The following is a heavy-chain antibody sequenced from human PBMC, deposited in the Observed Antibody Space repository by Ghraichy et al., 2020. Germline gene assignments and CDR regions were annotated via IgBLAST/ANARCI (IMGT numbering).Heavy chain of an antibody. J-gene: IGHJ6*02. D-gene: IGHD3-3*01. V-gene: IGHV6-1*01. CDR1: GDSVSSNSAA. CDR3: ARATLTIFGVVTLHPRMDV. Sequence: SQTLSLTCPISGDSVSSNSAAWNWIRQSPSRGLEWLGRTYYRSKWYNDYAVSVKSRITINPDTSKNQFSLQLNSVTPEDTAVYYCARATLTIFGVVTLHPRMDVWGQGTTVTVSS. CDR2: TYYRSKWYN.